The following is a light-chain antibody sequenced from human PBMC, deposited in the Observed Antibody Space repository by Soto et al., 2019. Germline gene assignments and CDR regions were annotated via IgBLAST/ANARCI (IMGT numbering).Light chain of an antibody. Sequence: FRKIPPTESLSPGERASLSCRASQSVSSSYLAWYQQKPGQAPRLLIYGASSRATGIPDRFSGSGSGTEFTLTISSLQSEDFVVYYCQKYNSWFWTFGRGTKVDIK. CDR3: QKYNSWFWT. CDR2: GAS. CDR1: QSVSSSY. V-gene: IGKV3-20*01. J-gene: IGKJ1*01.